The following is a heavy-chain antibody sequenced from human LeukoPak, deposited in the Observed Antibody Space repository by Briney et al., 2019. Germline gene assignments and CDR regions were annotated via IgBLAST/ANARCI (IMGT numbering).Heavy chain of an antibody. CDR2: IQYDGSNE. CDR3: ARDHHRRLYDSQARDTFDI. D-gene: IGHD3-22*01. CDR1: RFTFSSYG. J-gene: IGHJ3*02. Sequence: GGSLRLSCAASRFTFSSYGMHWVRQAPGKGLEWVAYIQYDGSNEQYADSVKGRFSISRDNAKNSLSLQMNSLRAKDTAVYYCARDHHRRLYDSQARDTFDIWGQGTMVTVSS. V-gene: IGHV3-30*02.